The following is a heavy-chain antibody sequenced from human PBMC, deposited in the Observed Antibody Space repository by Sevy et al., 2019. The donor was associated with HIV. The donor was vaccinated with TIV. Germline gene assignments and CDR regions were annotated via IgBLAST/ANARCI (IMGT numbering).Heavy chain of an antibody. Sequence: ASVKVSCKASGYTYVKHSITWVRQTPGQGLEWMGWITVYNSRTYYAQNFQGRVTMTTDTSTSTAYMELRSLRADDTAADYCAEGPVGWSSFDNYYYGMDVWGQGTTVTVSS. V-gene: IGHV1-18*01. CDR1: GYTYVKHS. CDR3: AEGPVGWSSFDNYYYGMDV. CDR2: ITVYNSRT. D-gene: IGHD1-26*01. J-gene: IGHJ6*02.